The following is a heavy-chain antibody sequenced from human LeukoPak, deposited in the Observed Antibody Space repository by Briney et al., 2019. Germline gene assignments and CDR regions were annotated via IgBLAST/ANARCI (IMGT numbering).Heavy chain of an antibody. CDR3: ARDGWFGELSWLYFDY. J-gene: IGHJ4*02. CDR2: IYYSGST. CDR1: GGSISSSSYY. Sequence: SETLSLTCTVSGGSISSSSYYWGWIRQPPGKGLEWIGSIYYSGSTYYNPSLKSRVTISVDTSKNQFSLKLSSVTAADTAVYYCARDGWFGELSWLYFDYWGQGTLVTVSS. D-gene: IGHD3-10*01. V-gene: IGHV4-39*07.